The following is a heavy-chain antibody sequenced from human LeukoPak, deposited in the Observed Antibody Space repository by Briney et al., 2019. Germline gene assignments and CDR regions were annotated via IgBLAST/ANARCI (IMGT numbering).Heavy chain of an antibody. J-gene: IGHJ4*02. D-gene: IGHD1-26*01. CDR1: GFTFSSYG. Sequence: GGSLRLSCAASGFTFSSYGVHWVRQAPGKGLEWVAVISYDGSNKYYADSVKGRFTISRDNSKNTLYLQMNSLRAEDTAVYYCAKDHGRAFGYWGLGTLVTVSS. V-gene: IGHV3-30*18. CDR3: AKDHGRAFGY. CDR2: ISYDGSNK.